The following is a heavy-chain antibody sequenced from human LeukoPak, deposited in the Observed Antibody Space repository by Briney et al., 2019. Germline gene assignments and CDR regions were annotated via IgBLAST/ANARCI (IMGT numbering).Heavy chain of an antibody. CDR2: FDPEDGET. CDR3: ATAAAAMGSFDY. D-gene: IGHD2-2*01. CDR1: GYTLTELS. V-gene: IGHV1-24*01. Sequence: GASVKVSCKVSGYTLTELSMHWVRQAPGKGLEWMGGFDPEDGETIYAQKFQGRVTMTEDTSTDTAYMELSSLRSEDTAVYYCATAAAAMGSFDYWGQGTLVTVSS. J-gene: IGHJ4*02.